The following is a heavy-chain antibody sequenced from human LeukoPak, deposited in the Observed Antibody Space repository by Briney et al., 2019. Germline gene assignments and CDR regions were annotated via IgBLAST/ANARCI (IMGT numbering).Heavy chain of an antibody. D-gene: IGHD5-18*01. CDR3: ARVGYSYGLDY. CDR1: GGSISSYY. CDR2: IYYSGST. V-gene: IGHV4-59*01. J-gene: IGHJ4*02. Sequence: SETLSLTCTVSGGSISSYYWSWIRQPPGRGLEWIGYIYYSGSTNYNPSLKSRVTISVDTSKNQFSLKLSSVTAADTAVYYCARVGYSYGLDYWGQGTLVTVSS.